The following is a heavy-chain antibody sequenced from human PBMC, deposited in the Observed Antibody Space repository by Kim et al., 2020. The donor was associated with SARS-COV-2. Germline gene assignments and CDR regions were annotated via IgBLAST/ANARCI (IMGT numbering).Heavy chain of an antibody. V-gene: IGHV1-69*13. CDR3: ARSLIQAMVPRWGLLNPGFDY. CDR2: IIPIFGTA. CDR1: GGTFSSYA. D-gene: IGHD5-18*01. J-gene: IGHJ4*02. Sequence: SVKVSCKASGGTFSSYAISWVRQAPGQGLEWMGGIIPIFGTANYAQKFQGRVTITADESTSTAYMELSSLRSEDTAVYYCARSLIQAMVPRWGLLNPGFDYWGQGTLVTVSS.